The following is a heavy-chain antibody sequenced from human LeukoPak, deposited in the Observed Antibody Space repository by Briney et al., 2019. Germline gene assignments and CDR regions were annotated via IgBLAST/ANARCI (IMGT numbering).Heavy chain of an antibody. CDR2: ISWNSGSI. D-gene: IGHD5-12*01. Sequence: PGRSLRLFCAASGFTFDDYAMHWVRQAPGKGLEWVSGISWNSGSIGYADSVKGRFTISRDNAKNSLYLQMNSLRAEDTALYYCAKDKLDIVATITIGYFDYWGQGTLVTVSS. J-gene: IGHJ4*02. CDR1: GFTFDDYA. CDR3: AKDKLDIVATITIGYFDY. V-gene: IGHV3-9*01.